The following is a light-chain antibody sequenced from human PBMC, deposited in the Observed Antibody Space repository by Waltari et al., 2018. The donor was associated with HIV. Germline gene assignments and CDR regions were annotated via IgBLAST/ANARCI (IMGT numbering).Light chain of an antibody. V-gene: IGLV2-23*02. Sequence: QSALTQPASVSGSPGQSITISCTGTSSDVGGYNYVSWYQQNPGKAPKLMIYDVSKRPSGVSNRFSGSKSGNTASLTISGLQAEDDADYYCCSYAGSSTFVFGTGTKVTVL. CDR1: SSDVGGYNY. CDR3: CSYAGSSTFV. CDR2: DVS. J-gene: IGLJ1*01.